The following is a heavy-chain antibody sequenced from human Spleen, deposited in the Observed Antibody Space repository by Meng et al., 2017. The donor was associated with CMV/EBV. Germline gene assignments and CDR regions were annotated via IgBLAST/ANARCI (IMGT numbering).Heavy chain of an antibody. CDR3: ARDQGGNWFDP. D-gene: IGHD3-16*01. Sequence: GESLKISCAASGFTFSNNAMHWVRQAPGKGLHWVAIISYDGRNNYYADSVKGRFTISRDNSKNTLFLQMNSLRAEDTAVYYCARDQGGNWFDPWGQGTLVTVSS. J-gene: IGHJ5*02. CDR1: GFTFSNNA. V-gene: IGHV3-30*04. CDR2: ISYDGRNN.